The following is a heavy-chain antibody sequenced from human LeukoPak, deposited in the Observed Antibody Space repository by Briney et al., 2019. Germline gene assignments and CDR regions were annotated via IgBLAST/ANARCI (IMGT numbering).Heavy chain of an antibody. CDR1: GFTFSNYG. J-gene: IGHJ1*01. V-gene: IGHV3-30*12. CDR3: AREPENTGQH. D-gene: IGHD2/OR15-2a*01. Sequence: GGSLRLSCAVSGFTFSNYGMQWVRQAPGKGLEWLALISYDGGNEYYTDSVKGRFTISRDNSKSTLYLQMNSLRAEDTAVYYCAREPENTGQHWGQGTLVTVSS. CDR2: ISYDGGNE.